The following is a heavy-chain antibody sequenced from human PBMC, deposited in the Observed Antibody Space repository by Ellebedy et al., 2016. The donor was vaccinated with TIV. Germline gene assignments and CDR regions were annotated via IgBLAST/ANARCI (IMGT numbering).Heavy chain of an antibody. CDR1: GFTFSASV. J-gene: IGHJ4*02. CDR2: ISSNGGST. Sequence: GGSLRLSCAASGFTFSASVMHWVRQAPGKGLEYVSAISSNGGSTYYANSVKGRFTISRDNSKNTLYLQMGSLRAEDMAVYYCAITSAGSFDYWGQGTLVTVSS. D-gene: IGHD6-19*01. CDR3: AITSAGSFDY. V-gene: IGHV3-64*01.